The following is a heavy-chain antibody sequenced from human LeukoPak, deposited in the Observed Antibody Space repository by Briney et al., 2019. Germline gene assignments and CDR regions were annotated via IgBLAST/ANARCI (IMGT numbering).Heavy chain of an antibody. V-gene: IGHV4-59*11. CDR1: GGSISGHY. Sequence: SETLSLTCTVSGGSISGHYWSWIRQPPGKGLEWIGYIYYSGSTDYNPSLKSRVSMSVHTSKNQLSLRLSSVTAADTAVYYCASLLVSSGWSFFDYWGQGTLVTVSS. CDR3: ASLLVSSGWSFFDY. J-gene: IGHJ4*02. CDR2: IYYSGST. D-gene: IGHD6-19*01.